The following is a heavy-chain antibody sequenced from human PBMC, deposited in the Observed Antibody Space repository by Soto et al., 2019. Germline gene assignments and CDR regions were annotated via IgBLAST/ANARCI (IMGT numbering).Heavy chain of an antibody. CDR1: GYSCTSYW. Sequence: PGESLKISCKGSGYSCTSYWIGWVRQMPGKGLEWMGIIYPGDSDTRYSPSFQGQVTISADKSISTAYLQWSSLKASDTAMYYCARQYSNPLNYYYYYYMDVWGKGTTVTVSS. V-gene: IGHV5-51*01. CDR3: ARQYSNPLNYYYYYYMDV. CDR2: IYPGDSDT. J-gene: IGHJ6*03. D-gene: IGHD4-4*01.